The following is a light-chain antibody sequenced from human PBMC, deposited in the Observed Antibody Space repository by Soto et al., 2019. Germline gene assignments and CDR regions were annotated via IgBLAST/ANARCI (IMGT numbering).Light chain of an antibody. CDR1: QTVTNDY. CDR2: DAS. Sequence: EVVLTQSPETLSLSPGERVTLSCMASQTVTNDYLAWYQQKDGQAPRLLIYDASTRATGVPDRFSGSGSGPEYTLTITRLEPEDFAVYSCQQSGGSPISFGQGTRLEI. J-gene: IGKJ5*01. V-gene: IGKV3-20*01. CDR3: QQSGGSPIS.